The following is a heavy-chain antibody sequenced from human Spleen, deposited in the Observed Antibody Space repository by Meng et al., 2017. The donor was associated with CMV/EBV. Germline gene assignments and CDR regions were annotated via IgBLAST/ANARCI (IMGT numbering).Heavy chain of an antibody. V-gene: IGHV3-30*03. Sequence: LSLTCAASGFTFSSYGMHWVRQAPGKGLEWVAVISFDGTNKYYTDSLKGRFTISRDNSKNTLYLQMNSLRVEDTAVYYCARDTAQYLDYWGRGTLVTVSS. J-gene: IGHJ4*02. CDR2: ISFDGTNK. CDR3: ARDTAQYLDY. CDR1: GFTFSSYG. D-gene: IGHD5-18*01.